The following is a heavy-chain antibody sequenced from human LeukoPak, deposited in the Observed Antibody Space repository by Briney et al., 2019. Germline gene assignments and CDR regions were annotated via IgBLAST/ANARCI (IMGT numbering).Heavy chain of an antibody. Sequence: SETLSLTCTVSGGSISSGSYYWSWIRQPAGKGLEWIGHIYTSGNTNYNPSLKSRVTISVDTSKNQFSLKLSSVTAADTAVYYCARDYYGSGSFWGQGTLVTVSS. CDR1: GGSISSGSYY. J-gene: IGHJ4*02. D-gene: IGHD3-10*01. CDR3: ARDYYGSGSF. CDR2: IYTSGNT. V-gene: IGHV4-61*09.